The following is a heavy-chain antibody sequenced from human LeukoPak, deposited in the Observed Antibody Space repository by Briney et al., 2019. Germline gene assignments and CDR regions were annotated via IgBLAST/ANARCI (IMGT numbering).Heavy chain of an antibody. V-gene: IGHV1-18*04. CDR2: ISAYNGNT. CDR1: GYTFTSYY. J-gene: IGHJ4*02. D-gene: IGHD1-26*01. Sequence: ASVKVSCKASGYTFTSYYMHWVRQAPGQGLEWMGWISAYNGNTNYAQKLQGRVTMTTDTSTSTAYMELRSLRSDDTAVYYCASSETGSYSEFDYWGQGTLVTVSS. CDR3: ASSETGSYSEFDY.